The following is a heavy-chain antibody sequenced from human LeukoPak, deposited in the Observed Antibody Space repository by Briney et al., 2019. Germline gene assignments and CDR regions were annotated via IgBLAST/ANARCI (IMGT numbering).Heavy chain of an antibody. J-gene: IGHJ6*02. V-gene: IGHV3-74*01. CDR2: IKGDGSST. D-gene: IGHD1-1*01. CDR3: AKVGASFYYGMDV. Sequence: GGSLRLSCAASGFTFSSYWMHRVRQAPGKGLVWVSRIKGDGSSTSYADSVKGRFTISRDNSKNTVYLQMNSLRAEDTAVYYCAKVGASFYYGMDVWGQGTTVTVSS. CDR1: GFTFSSYW.